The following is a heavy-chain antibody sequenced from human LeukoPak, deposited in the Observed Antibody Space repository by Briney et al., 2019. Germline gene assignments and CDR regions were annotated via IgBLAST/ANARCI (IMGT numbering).Heavy chain of an antibody. V-gene: IGHV4-39*07. CDR1: GGSISSSSYY. CDR3: ARGIVVVVAGAFYYYYYMDV. CDR2: ISYSGST. Sequence: KPSETLSLTCTVSGGSISSSSYYWGWIRQPPGKGLEWIGSISYSGSTYYNPSLKSRVTISVDTSKNQFSLNLSSVTAADTAVYYCARGIVVVVAGAFYYYYYMDVWGKGTTVTISS. J-gene: IGHJ6*03. D-gene: IGHD2-15*01.